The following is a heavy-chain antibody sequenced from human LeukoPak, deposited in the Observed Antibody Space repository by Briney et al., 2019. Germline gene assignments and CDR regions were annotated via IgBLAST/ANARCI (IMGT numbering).Heavy chain of an antibody. CDR1: GDTFSSYA. J-gene: IGHJ4*02. Sequence: GASVKVSCKASGDTFSSYAISWVRQAPGQGLEWMGRIIPILGIANYAQKFQGRVTITADKSTSIAYMELSSLRSEDTAVYYCAKEKDVVVVAATTYYFDYWGQGTLVTVSS. V-gene: IGHV1-69*04. CDR2: IIPILGIA. D-gene: IGHD2-15*01. CDR3: AKEKDVVVVAATTYYFDY.